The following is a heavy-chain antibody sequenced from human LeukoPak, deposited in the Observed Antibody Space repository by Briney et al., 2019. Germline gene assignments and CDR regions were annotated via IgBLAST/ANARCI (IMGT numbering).Heavy chain of an antibody. CDR2: ISGSGGST. CDR3: AKRGVVIRVILVGFHKEAYYFDS. Sequence: GGSPRLSCAVSGITLSNYSMTWVRQAPGKGLEWVAGISGSGGSTNYADSVKGRFTISRDNPKNTLYLQMNSLRAEDTAVYFCAKRGVVIRVILVGFHKEAYYFDSWGQGALVTVSS. CDR1: GITLSNYS. V-gene: IGHV3-23*01. J-gene: IGHJ4*02. D-gene: IGHD3-22*01.